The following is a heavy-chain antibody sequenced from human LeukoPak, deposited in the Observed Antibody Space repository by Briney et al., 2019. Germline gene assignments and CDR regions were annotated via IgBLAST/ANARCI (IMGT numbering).Heavy chain of an antibody. CDR3: ATGRYGSGSYYNYFY. Sequence: GASVKVSCKASGGTFSSYAISWVRQAPGQGLEWMGGIIPMFGTANYAQKFQGRVTITTDESTSTAYLELSSLRSEDTAVYYCATGRYGSGSYYNYFYWGQGTLVTVSS. CDR1: GGTFSSYA. D-gene: IGHD3-10*01. V-gene: IGHV1-69*05. J-gene: IGHJ4*02. CDR2: IIPMFGTA.